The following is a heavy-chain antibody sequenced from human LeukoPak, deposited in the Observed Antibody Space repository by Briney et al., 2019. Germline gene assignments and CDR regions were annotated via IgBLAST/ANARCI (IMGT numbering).Heavy chain of an antibody. J-gene: IGHJ4*02. CDR2: ISSGGSDK. V-gene: IGHV3-11*01. CDR3: ARDSPGVYSSGDY. CDR1: GSTLSDYY. D-gene: IGHD3-22*01. Sequence: GGSLRLSCAASGSTLSDYYVHWIRQAPGKGLEWISYISSGGSDKYYADSVKGRFITSRDNAKKSVYLQMSSLRVDDTAVYYCARDSPGVYSSGDYWGQGTLVIVSS.